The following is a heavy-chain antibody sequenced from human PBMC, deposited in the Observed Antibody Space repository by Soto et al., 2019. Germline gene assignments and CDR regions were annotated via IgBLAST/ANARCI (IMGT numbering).Heavy chain of an antibody. J-gene: IGHJ5*02. Sequence: PSETLSLTCTVSGGSISSSSYYWGWIRQPPGKGLEWIGSIYYSGSTYYNPSLKSRVTISVDTSKNQFSLKLSSVTAADTAVYYCARHAGYGFFLFDPWGQGTLVTVSS. V-gene: IGHV4-39*01. CDR2: IYYSGST. CDR1: GGSISSSSYY. CDR3: ARHAGYGFFLFDP. D-gene: IGHD3-3*01.